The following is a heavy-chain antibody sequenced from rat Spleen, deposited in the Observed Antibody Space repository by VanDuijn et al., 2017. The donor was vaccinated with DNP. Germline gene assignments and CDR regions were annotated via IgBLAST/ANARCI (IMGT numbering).Heavy chain of an antibody. Sequence: EVQLVEPGGGLVQPGRSLKLSCAASGFTFSAYYMAWVRQAPAKGLEWVAYIGSPAYAPYYTDSVKGRFAISRDNAKSTLYLQMNSLRSEDMATYYCVRWNSGHFDYWGQGVMVTVSS. CDR3: VRWNSGHFDY. CDR1: GFTFSAYY. CDR2: IGSPAYAP. V-gene: IGHV5-22*01. D-gene: IGHD4-3*01. J-gene: IGHJ2*01.